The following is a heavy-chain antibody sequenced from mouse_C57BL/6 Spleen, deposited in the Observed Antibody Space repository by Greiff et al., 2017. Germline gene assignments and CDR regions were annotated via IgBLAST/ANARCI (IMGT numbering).Heavy chain of an antibody. J-gene: IGHJ4*01. Sequence: EVKLVESGGGLVKPGGSLKLSCAASGFTFSDYGMHWVRQAPEKGLEWVAYISRGSSTIYYADTVKGRFTISRDNAKNTLFLQMTSLRSEDTAMYYCARSAYGSSYYAMDYWGQGTSVTVSS. CDR3: ARSAYGSSYYAMDY. CDR1: GFTFSDYG. CDR2: ISRGSSTI. V-gene: IGHV5-17*01. D-gene: IGHD1-1*01.